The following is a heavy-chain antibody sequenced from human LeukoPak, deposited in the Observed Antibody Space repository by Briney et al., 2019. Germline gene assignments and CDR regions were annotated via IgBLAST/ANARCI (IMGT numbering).Heavy chain of an antibody. D-gene: IGHD3-10*01. Sequence: PGGSLRLSCAASGFSFSDAWMNWVRQAPGKGLEWVGRIKSKTDGGTTDYAAPVKGRFTISRDDSKNTLYLQMNSLKTEDTAVYYCTTDPGARFGVGYYYYGMDVWGQGTTVTVSS. CDR3: TTDPGARFGVGYYYYGMDV. CDR1: GFSFSDAW. J-gene: IGHJ6*02. CDR2: IKSKTDGGTT. V-gene: IGHV3-15*07.